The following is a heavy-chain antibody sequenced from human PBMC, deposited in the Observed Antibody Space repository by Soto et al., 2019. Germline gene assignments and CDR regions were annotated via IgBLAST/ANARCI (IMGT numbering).Heavy chain of an antibody. CDR3: ARVRAYYYDSSGYYPFDY. D-gene: IGHD3-22*01. V-gene: IGHV1-69*13. CDR2: IIPIFGTA. J-gene: IGHJ4*02. CDR1: GGTFSSYA. Sequence: SVKVSCKASGGTFSSYAISWVRQAPGQGLEWMGGIIPIFGTANYAQKFQGRVTITADESTSTAYMELSSLRSEDTAVYYCARVRAYYYDSSGYYPFDYWGQGTLVT.